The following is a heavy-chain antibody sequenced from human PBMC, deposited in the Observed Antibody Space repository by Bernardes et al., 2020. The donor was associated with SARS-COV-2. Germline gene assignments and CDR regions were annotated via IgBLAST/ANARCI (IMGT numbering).Heavy chain of an antibody. CDR1: GFTFSSYA. D-gene: IGHD3-10*02. CDR3: ATCSGSYIYVCYYYGMDI. Sequence: GGSLRLSREVSGFTFSSYAMSWVRQAPGKGLEWVSTMSGSGGTIHYADSVKGRFTISRDNSKNTLYLQMNSLRAEDTAVYYCATCSGSYIYVCYYYGMDIWGQGTTVTVSS. V-gene: IGHV3-23*01. CDR2: MSGSGGTI. J-gene: IGHJ6*02.